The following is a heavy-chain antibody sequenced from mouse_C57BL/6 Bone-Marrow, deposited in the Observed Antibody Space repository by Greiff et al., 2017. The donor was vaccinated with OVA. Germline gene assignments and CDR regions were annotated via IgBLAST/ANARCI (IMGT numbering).Heavy chain of an antibody. V-gene: IGHV2-2*01. D-gene: IGHD2-12*01. Sequence: VQLQQSGPGLVQPSQSLSITCTVSGFSLTSYGVHWVRQSPGKGLEWLGVIWSGGSTDYNAAFISRLSISKDNSKSQVFFKMNSLQADDTAIYYCARLRRGRFAYWGQGTLVTVSA. CDR3: ARLRRGRFAY. CDR2: IWSGGST. J-gene: IGHJ3*01. CDR1: GFSLTSYG.